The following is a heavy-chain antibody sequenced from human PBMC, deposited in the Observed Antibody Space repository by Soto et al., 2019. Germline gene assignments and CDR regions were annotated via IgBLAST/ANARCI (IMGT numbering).Heavy chain of an antibody. CDR2: IDPDSNT. Sequence: GESLKISCKGSGYSFTSYWIGWVRQMPGKGLERMGIIDPDSNTRYSSSFQGQVTISADKSINTVYLQWSSLKAADTAMYYCARRTYSSGWRHYFDYWGQGTLVTVSS. CDR1: GYSFTSYW. D-gene: IGHD6-19*01. CDR3: ARRTYSSGWRHYFDY. V-gene: IGHV5-51*01. J-gene: IGHJ4*02.